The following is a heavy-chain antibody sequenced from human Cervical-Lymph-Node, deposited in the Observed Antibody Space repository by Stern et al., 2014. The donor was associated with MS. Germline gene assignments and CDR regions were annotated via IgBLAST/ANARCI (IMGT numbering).Heavy chain of an antibody. J-gene: IGHJ5*02. D-gene: IGHD4/OR15-4a*01. CDR2: IYYSGSN. CDR3: ARRAGGSDNYFDP. CDR1: GGSIISGDFY. Sequence: QVQLKESGPGLVKPSQTLSLTCTVSGGSIISGDFYWSWIRQLPGKGLEWIGYIYYSGSNYYNPPLNSRVTISVDTANDQFSLKLSSVTAADTAVYYCARRAGGSDNYFDPWGQGTLVTVSS. V-gene: IGHV4-31*03.